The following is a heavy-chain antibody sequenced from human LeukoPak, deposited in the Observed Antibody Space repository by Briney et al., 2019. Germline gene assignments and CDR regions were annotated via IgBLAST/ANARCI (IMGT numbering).Heavy chain of an antibody. V-gene: IGHV4-59*01. CDR3: ARVYYSNSYDYWYFDL. CDR2: IYYSGST. Sequence: SETLSLTCTVSGGSIRSYYWSWIRQPPGKGLEWLAYIYYSGSTNYNPSLKSRVTISVDTSKNQFSLKLSSVTAADTAVYYCARVYYSNSYDYWYFDLWGRGTLVTVSS. D-gene: IGHD6-13*01. CDR1: GGSIRSYY. J-gene: IGHJ2*01.